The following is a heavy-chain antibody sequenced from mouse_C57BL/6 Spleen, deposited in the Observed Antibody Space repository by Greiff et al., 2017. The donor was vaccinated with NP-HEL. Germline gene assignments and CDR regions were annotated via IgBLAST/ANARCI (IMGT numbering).Heavy chain of an antibody. J-gene: IGHJ1*03. CDR3: ARRGTGDWYFDV. Sequence: DVMLVESGGGLVQPGESLKLSCESNEYAFPSHDMSWVRKTPEKRLELVAAINSDGGSTYYPDTMERRFIISRDNTKKTLYLQMSSLRSEDAALYYCARRGTGDWYFDVWGTGTTVTVSS. D-gene: IGHD3-3*01. CDR1: EYAFPSHD. V-gene: IGHV5-2*03. CDR2: INSDGGST.